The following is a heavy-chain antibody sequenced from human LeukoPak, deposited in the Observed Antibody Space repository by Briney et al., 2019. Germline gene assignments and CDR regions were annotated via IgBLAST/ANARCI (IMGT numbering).Heavy chain of an antibody. CDR2: ITPILGIA. Sequence: GASVKVSCKASGGTFSSYTISWVRQAPGQGLEWMGRITPILGIANYAQKFQGRVTITADKSTSTAYMELSSLRSEDTAVYYCASGGGYSYGYIYYYYGMDVWGQGTTVTVSS. J-gene: IGHJ6*02. CDR3: ASGGGYSYGYIYYYYGMDV. D-gene: IGHD5-18*01. V-gene: IGHV1-69*02. CDR1: GGTFSSYT.